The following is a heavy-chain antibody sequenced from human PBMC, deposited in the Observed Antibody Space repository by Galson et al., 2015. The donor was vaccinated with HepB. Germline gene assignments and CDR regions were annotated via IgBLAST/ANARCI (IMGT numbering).Heavy chain of an antibody. CDR2: IYPGDSDT. CDR1: GYSFTSYW. Sequence: QSGAEVKKPGESLKISCKGSGYSFTSYWIGWVRQMPGKGLEWMGIIYPGDSDTRYSPSFRGQVTISADKSISTAYLQWSGLKASDTAMYHCVRLGNENRHYYGMDIWGQGTTVTVSS. V-gene: IGHV5-51*03. CDR3: VRLGNENRHYYGMDI. D-gene: IGHD7-27*01. J-gene: IGHJ6*02.